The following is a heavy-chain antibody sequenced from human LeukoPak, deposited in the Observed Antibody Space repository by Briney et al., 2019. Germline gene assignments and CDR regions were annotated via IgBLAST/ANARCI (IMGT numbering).Heavy chain of an antibody. J-gene: IGHJ5*02. CDR2: VKSKIDGGTT. CDR1: GFTFSDAW. Sequence: PGGSLRLSCAASGFTFSDAWMSWVRQAPGKGLEWVGRVKSKIDGGTTEYAAPVEGRFIISRDDSKNTLYLQMNSLKIEDTAVYYCTTGLIRGVVKTSNWFDPWGQGTLVTVSS. CDR3: TTGLIRGVVKTSNWFDP. D-gene: IGHD3-10*01. V-gene: IGHV3-15*01.